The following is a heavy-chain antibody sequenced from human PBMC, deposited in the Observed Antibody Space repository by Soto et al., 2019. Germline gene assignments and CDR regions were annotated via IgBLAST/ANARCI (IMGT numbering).Heavy chain of an antibody. J-gene: IGHJ3*02. V-gene: IGHV4-39*01. D-gene: IGHD3-22*01. CDR1: GGSISSSSYY. CDR2: IYYSGST. Sequence: SETLSLTCTVSGGSISSSSYYWGWIRQPPGKGPEWIGSIYYSGSTYYNPSLKSRVTISVDTSKNQFSLKLSSVTAADTAVYYCATLYYYDPIRGAFDIWGQGTMVTVSS. CDR3: ATLYYYDPIRGAFDI.